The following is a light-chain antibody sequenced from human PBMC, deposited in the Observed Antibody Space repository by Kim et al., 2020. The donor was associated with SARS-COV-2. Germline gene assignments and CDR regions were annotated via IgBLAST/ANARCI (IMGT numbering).Light chain of an antibody. CDR3: QVWDSSSDHPNWV. V-gene: IGLV3-21*04. Sequence: GKTARNTCGGNKIGSKSVHWYQQKPGQAPVLVIYYDSDRPSGIPERFSGSNSGNTATLTISRVEAGDEADYYCQVWDSSSDHPNWVFGGGTQLTVL. J-gene: IGLJ3*02. CDR2: YDS. CDR1: KIGSKS.